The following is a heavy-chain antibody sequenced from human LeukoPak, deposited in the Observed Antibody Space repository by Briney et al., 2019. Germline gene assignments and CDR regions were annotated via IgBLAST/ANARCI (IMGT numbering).Heavy chain of an antibody. CDR2: IYYSGST. J-gene: IGHJ4*02. CDR1: GGSISSYY. V-gene: IGHV4-59*01. Sequence: NPSETLSLTCTVSGGSISSYYWSWIRQPPGKGLEWIGYIYYSGSTNHNPSLKSRVTISVDTSKNQFSLKLSSVTAADTAVYYCARYVVVTAYFDYWGQGTLVTVSS. D-gene: IGHD2-21*02. CDR3: ARYVVVTAYFDY.